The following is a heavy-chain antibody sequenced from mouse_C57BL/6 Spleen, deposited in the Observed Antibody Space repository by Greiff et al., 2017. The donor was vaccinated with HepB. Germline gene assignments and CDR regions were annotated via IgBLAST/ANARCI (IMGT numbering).Heavy chain of an antibody. CDR1: GYAFSSYW. J-gene: IGHJ4*01. D-gene: IGHD1-1*01. Sequence: VQLQQSGAELVKPGASVKISCKASGYAFSSYWMNWVKQRPGKGLEWIGQIYPGDGDTNYNGKFKGKATLTADKSSSTAYMQLSSLTSEDSAVYFCAREDYGSSLWYAMDYWGQGTSVTVSS. CDR3: AREDYGSSLWYAMDY. V-gene: IGHV1-80*01. CDR2: IYPGDGDT.